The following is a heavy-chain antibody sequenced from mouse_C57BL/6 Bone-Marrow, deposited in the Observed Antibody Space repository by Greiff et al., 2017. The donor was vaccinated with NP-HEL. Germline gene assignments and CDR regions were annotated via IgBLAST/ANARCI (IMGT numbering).Heavy chain of an antibody. D-gene: IGHD1-1*01. CDR1: GYAFSSSW. J-gene: IGHJ1*03. Sequence: VKLQESGPELVKPGASVKISCKASGYAFSSSWMNWVKQRPGKGLEWIGRIYPGDGDTNYNGKFKGKATLTADKSSSTAYMQLSSLTSEDSAVYFCALIYYYGSSYVDWYFDVWGTGTTVTVSS. V-gene: IGHV1-82*01. CDR2: IYPGDGDT. CDR3: ALIYYYGSSYVDWYFDV.